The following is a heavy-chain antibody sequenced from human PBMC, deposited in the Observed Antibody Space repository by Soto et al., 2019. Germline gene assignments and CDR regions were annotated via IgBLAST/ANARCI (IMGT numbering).Heavy chain of an antibody. CDR3: AGIVVEDAAQYDH. CDR2: IFYRGTT. V-gene: IGHV4-31*03. CDR1: GDSIRRGAY. J-gene: IGHJ4*02. Sequence: PSETLSLTCTVSGDSIRRGAYWGWIRQPPGKGLEWIGYIFYRGTTFYNPSLRSRVTISQDTSKNQFSLNLSAVTAADTAIYFCAGIVVEDAAQYDHWGQGTLVTVSS. D-gene: IGHD2-21*01.